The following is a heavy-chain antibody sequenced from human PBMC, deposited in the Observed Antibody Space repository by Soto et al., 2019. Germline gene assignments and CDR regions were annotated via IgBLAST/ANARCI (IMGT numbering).Heavy chain of an antibody. V-gene: IGHV3-74*01. CDR3: VRTSLVVAAATREDY. J-gene: IGHJ4*02. CDR1: GFTFSSYW. D-gene: IGHD2-15*01. CDR2: INSDGSST. Sequence: EVQLVESGGGLVQPGGSLRLSCAASGFTFSSYWMHWVRQAPGKGLVWVSRINSDGSSTSYADSVKGRFTISRENAKNTMYLQMNSLRAEDTAVYYCVRTSLVVAAATREDYWGQGPLVTVSS.